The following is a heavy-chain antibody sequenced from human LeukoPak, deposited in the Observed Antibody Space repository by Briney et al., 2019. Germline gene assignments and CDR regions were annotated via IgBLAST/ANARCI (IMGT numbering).Heavy chain of an antibody. CDR1: GFTFSSYA. J-gene: IGHJ4*02. CDR2: ISGSGGST. CDR3: AKDADYGDLSPYDY. D-gene: IGHD4-17*01. Sequence: GGSLRLSCAASGFTFSSYAMSWVRQAPGKGLEWVSAISGSGGSTYYADSVKGRFTISRDNSKNTLCLQMNSLRAEDTAVYYCAKDADYGDLSPYDYWGQGTLVTVSS. V-gene: IGHV3-23*01.